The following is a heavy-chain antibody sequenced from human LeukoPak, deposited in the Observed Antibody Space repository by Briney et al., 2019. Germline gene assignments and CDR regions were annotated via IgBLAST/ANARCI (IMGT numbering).Heavy chain of an antibody. V-gene: IGHV3-21*01. CDR2: ISSSSSYM. D-gene: IGHD5-18*01. Sequence: GGSQRLSCAASGFTFSSYAMSWVRQAPGKGLEWVSSISSSSSYMYYADSVKGRFTISRDNAKNSLYLQMNSLRAEDTAVYYCARDSHTAMVGSHDYWGQGTLVTVSS. J-gene: IGHJ4*02. CDR1: GFTFSSYA. CDR3: ARDSHTAMVGSHDY.